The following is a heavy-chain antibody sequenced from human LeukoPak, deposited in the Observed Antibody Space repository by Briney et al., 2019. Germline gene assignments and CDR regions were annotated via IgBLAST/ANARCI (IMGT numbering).Heavy chain of an antibody. CDR3: ARLVATVTRYFDY. V-gene: IGHV4-31*03. Sequence: PSETLSLTCTVSGGSISSVGYYWNWIRQHPGKGLEWIGYIYYSGSTYYNPSLKSRVTMSVDTSKNQFSLKLSSVTAADTAVYYCARLVATVTRYFDYWGQGTLVTVSS. CDR1: GGSISSVGYY. J-gene: IGHJ4*02. D-gene: IGHD4-17*01. CDR2: IYYSGST.